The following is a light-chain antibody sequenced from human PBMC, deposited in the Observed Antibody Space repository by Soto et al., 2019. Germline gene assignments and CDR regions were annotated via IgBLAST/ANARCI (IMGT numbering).Light chain of an antibody. CDR3: QQYFDVPFT. J-gene: IGKJ4*01. CDR1: RSVLYKSNNKNH. V-gene: IGKV4-1*01. CDR2: WAS. Sequence: DIVMTQSPDSLAVSLGERATMNCKCSRSVLYKSNNKNHLAWYQQKPGQPPQLIIYWASTRESGVPERFSGSGSGTDFTLTIGSLEAEDVAFYWCQQYFDVPFTFGGGTKV.